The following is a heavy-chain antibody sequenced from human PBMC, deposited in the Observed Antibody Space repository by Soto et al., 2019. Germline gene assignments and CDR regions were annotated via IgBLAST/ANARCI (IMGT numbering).Heavy chain of an antibody. V-gene: IGHV3-30*18. Sequence: ESGGGVVQPGRSLRLSCAASGFTFSSYGMHWVRQAPGKGLEWVAVISYDGSNKYYADSVKGRFTISRDNSKNTLYLQMNSLRAEDTAVYYCAKVAVAVYTFFDYWGQGTLVTVSS. D-gene: IGHD6-19*01. CDR1: GFTFSSYG. CDR2: ISYDGSNK. J-gene: IGHJ4*02. CDR3: AKVAVAVYTFFDY.